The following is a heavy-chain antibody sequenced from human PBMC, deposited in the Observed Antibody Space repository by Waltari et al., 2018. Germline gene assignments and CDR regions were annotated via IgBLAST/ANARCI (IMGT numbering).Heavy chain of an antibody. J-gene: IGHJ5*02. V-gene: IGHV4-4*07. Sequence: QVQLQESGPGLVKPSETLSLTCTVTGGSISSYYWSWIRQPAGKGLEWIGRIYTSGSTNYNPSRKSRVTMSVDTSKNQFSLELSAVTAADTAVYYCAREKEYFGWQDWFDPWGQGTLVTVSS. CDR1: GGSISSYY. CDR3: AREKEYFGWQDWFDP. CDR2: IYTSGST. D-gene: IGHD3-9*01.